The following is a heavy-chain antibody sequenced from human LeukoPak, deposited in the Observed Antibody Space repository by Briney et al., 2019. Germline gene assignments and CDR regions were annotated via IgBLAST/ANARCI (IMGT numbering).Heavy chain of an antibody. D-gene: IGHD4-17*01. CDR2: ISYDGSNK. CDR3: ANSHEDYGDYVDY. CDR1: GFTFSSYG. Sequence: GSLRLPCAASGFTFSSYGMHWVRQAPGKGLEWVAVISYDGSNKYYADSVKGRFTISRDNSKNTLYLQMNSLRAEDTAVYYCANSHEDYGDYVDYWGQGTLVTVSS. J-gene: IGHJ4*02. V-gene: IGHV3-30*18.